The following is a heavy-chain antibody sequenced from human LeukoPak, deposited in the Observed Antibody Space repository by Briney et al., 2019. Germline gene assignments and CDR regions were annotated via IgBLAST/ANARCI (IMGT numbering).Heavy chain of an antibody. D-gene: IGHD2-2*01. Sequence: GGSLRLSCVASDFTFDFYWMTWVRQAPGKGLEWLANILPDGSQKYYVDSVKGRFTISRDNPKNSLYPQINNLRAEDTAVYYCGRLAHNAWYAIDFWGQGTLVTVSS. J-gene: IGHJ4*02. CDR2: ILPDGSQK. CDR1: DFTFDFYW. V-gene: IGHV3-7*01. CDR3: GRLAHNAWYAIDF.